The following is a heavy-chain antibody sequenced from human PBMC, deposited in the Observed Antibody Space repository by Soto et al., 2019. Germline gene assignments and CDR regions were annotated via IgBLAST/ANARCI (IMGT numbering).Heavy chain of an antibody. J-gene: IGHJ4*02. D-gene: IGHD2-2*01. CDR3: ARDLRGYCSSASCPGLDY. V-gene: IGHV3-48*01. CDR1: GFTFSSDS. Sequence: EVQLVESGGGLVQPGGSLRLSCAASGFTFSSDSMNWVRQAPGKGLEWVSYISSSSSNIYYRKSERGRFTISRYNAKNSLYLQMNSLRAEDTAVYYCARDLRGYCSSASCPGLDYCGQGTLVTVSS. CDR2: ISSSSSNI.